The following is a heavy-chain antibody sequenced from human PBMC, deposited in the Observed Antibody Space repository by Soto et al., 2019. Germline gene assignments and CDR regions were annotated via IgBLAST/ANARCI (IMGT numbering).Heavy chain of an antibody. J-gene: IGHJ4*02. CDR1: GGSISSSY. CDR2: IHYIGST. D-gene: IGHD2-15*01. V-gene: IGHV4-59*08. Sequence: QVQLQESGPGLVKPSETLSLTCTVSGGSISSSYWSWIRQPPGKGLEWIGYIHYIGSTNYNPSLKGQVTISRDTSKNQVSLKLRSVTAADTAVYYCARHGLCCSGGSCYSDFYFGYWGQGTLVTVSS. CDR3: ARHGLCCSGGSCYSDFYFGY.